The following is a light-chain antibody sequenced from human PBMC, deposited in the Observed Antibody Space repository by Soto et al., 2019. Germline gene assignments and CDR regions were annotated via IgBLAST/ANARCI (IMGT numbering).Light chain of an antibody. CDR1: SGHNSYA. Sequence: QSVLTQSPSASASLGASVKLTCTLSSGHNSYAIAWHQQQPGKGPRYLMKLNSDGSHTRGDGIPERFSGSSSGAERYLTISSLQSEDEADYYCQTWDTGSHRIFGGGTKL. J-gene: IGLJ2*01. V-gene: IGLV4-69*01. CDR3: QTWDTGSHRI. CDR2: LNSDGSH.